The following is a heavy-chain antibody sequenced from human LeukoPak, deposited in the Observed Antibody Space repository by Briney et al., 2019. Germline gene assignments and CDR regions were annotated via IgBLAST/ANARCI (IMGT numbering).Heavy chain of an antibody. Sequence: GGSLRLSCAASGFTFSSETMSWVRQAPGKGLEWVAGISDNDGSTYYADSVKGRFTISRDNSKNTLYLQMNSLRAEDTAVYYCAKDLILRYFDWLSPFDYWGQGTLVTVSS. J-gene: IGHJ4*02. D-gene: IGHD3-9*01. CDR1: GFTFSSET. CDR3: AKDLILRYFDWLSPFDY. CDR2: ISDNDGST. V-gene: IGHV3-23*01.